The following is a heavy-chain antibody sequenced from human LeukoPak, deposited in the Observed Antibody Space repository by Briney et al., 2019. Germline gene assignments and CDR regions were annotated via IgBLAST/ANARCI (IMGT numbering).Heavy chain of an antibody. V-gene: IGHV3-49*03. D-gene: IGHD3-16*01. CDR2: IRSKAYGGTT. CDR3: TNGGYDYVWGSYQPFDY. J-gene: IGHJ4*02. Sequence: SWFRQAPGKGLEWVGFIRSKAYGGTTEYAASVKGRFTISRDDSKSIAYLQMNSLKTEDTAVYYCTNGGYDYVWGSYQPFDYWGQGTLVTVSS.